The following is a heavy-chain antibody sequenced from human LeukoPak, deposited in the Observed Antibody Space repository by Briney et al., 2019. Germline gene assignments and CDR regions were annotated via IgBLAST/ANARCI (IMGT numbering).Heavy chain of an antibody. CDR3: ARGYSGYAFDY. CDR1: GFTFSSYE. V-gene: IGHV3-48*03. J-gene: IGHJ4*02. CDR2: ISSSGSTI. Sequence: GGSLRLSCAASGFTFSSYEMNWVRQAPGKGLEWVSYISSSGSTIYYADSVKGRFTISRDNAKNSLYLQMNSLRAEDTAVYYCARGYSGYAFDYWGQGTLVTVSS. D-gene: IGHD5-12*01.